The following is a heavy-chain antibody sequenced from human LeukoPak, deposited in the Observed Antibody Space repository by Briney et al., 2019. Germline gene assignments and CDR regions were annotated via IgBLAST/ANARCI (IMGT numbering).Heavy chain of an antibody. V-gene: IGHV4-4*02. CDR3: AREGGPYRPLDY. CDR2: SNLKGST. CDR1: GGSISNTNW. Sequence: SETLSLTCGVSGGSISNTNWWTWVRPPPGKGLEWIGDSNLKGSTNYNPSLKSRVAISVDKSENHISLKLTSVTAADTAVYYCAREGGPYRPLDYSGQGTLVTVAS. J-gene: IGHJ4*02.